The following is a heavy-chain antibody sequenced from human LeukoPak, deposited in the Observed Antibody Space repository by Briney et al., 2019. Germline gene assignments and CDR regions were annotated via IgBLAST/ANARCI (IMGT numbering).Heavy chain of an antibody. Sequence: PGGSLRLSCAASGFTFSSYAMSWVRQAPGKGLEWVSAISGSGGSTYYADSVKGRFTTSRDNSKNTLYLQMNSLRAEDTAVYYCAKDAHYYDSSGYYSDWFDPWGQGTLVTVSS. CDR1: GFTFSSYA. CDR2: ISGSGGST. CDR3: AKDAHYYDSSGYYSDWFDP. D-gene: IGHD3-22*01. V-gene: IGHV3-23*01. J-gene: IGHJ5*02.